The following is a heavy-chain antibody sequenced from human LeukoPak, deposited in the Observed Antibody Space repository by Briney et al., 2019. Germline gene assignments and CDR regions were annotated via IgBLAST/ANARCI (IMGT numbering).Heavy chain of an antibody. J-gene: IGHJ4*02. Sequence: PSETLSLTCAVYGGSFSGYYWSWIRQPPGKGLEWIGDINGSGYTSHNPSLKSRVTISADTSKNQFSLKLNSVTAADTAVYYCARQTRRSSSNDFGYWGQGTLVTVSS. CDR2: INGSGYT. CDR1: GGSFSGYY. V-gene: IGHV4-34*01. D-gene: IGHD2-2*01. CDR3: ARQTRRSSSNDFGY.